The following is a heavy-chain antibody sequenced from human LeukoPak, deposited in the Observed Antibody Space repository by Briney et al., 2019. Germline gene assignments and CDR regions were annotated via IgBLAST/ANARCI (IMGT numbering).Heavy chain of an antibody. V-gene: IGHV1-8*01. D-gene: IGHD6-13*01. CDR2: MNPNSGNT. CDR1: GYSFTSYD. J-gene: IGHJ4*02. Sequence: ASVKVSCKASGYSFTSYDINWARQATGQGLEWMGWMNPNSGNTGYAQKFQGRVTLTWTSSISTAYMELSSLRSEDTAVYYCARGGSAYSTSWDPPDYWGQGTLVTVSS. CDR3: ARGGSAYSTSWDPPDY.